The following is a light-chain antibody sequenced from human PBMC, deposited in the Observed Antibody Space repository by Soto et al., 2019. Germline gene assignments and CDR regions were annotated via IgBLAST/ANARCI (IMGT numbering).Light chain of an antibody. V-gene: IGKV3-11*01. CDR2: DAS. J-gene: IGKJ4*01. CDR3: QQRSIWPLT. CDR1: QSVSSY. Sequence: EIVLTQSPATLSLSPGERATLSCRASQSVSSYLAWYQQKPGQAPRLLIHDASNRATGIPARFSGSGSGTDFTLTISSLEPEDFAVYDCQQRSIWPLTFGGGTTVEIK.